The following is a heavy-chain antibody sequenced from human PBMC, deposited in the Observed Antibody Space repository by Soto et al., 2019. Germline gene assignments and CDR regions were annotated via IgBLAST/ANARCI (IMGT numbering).Heavy chain of an antibody. Sequence: EVQLVESGGDLVKPGESLRLSCVASGITFSNAWLCWVRQAPGKGLEWVAGVKRQTEDAKTDYAAPVKGRFTISRDDSKDTVYLLMNSLRIEDTAVYYCTTENWGRGDYWGQGTLVTVSS. V-gene: IGHV3-15*01. J-gene: IGHJ4*02. CDR1: GITFSNAW. CDR2: VKRQTEDAKT. CDR3: TTENWGRGDY. D-gene: IGHD7-27*01.